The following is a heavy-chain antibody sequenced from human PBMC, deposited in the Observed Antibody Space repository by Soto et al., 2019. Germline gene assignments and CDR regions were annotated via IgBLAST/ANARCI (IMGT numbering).Heavy chain of an antibody. Sequence: GGSLRLSCAASAFTFSSYAMSWVRQAPGKGLEWVSAISGSGGSTYYADSVKGRFTISRDNSKNTLYLQMNSLRAEDTAVYYCAKMGVREASRWPGLFDPWGQGTLVTVSS. CDR2: ISGSGGST. CDR3: AKMGVREASRWPGLFDP. V-gene: IGHV3-23*01. J-gene: IGHJ5*02. CDR1: AFTFSSYA. D-gene: IGHD6-13*01.